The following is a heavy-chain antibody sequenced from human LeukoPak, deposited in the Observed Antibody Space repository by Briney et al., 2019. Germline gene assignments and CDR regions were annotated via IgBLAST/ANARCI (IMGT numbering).Heavy chain of an antibody. CDR2: ISYDGSNK. Sequence: GRSLRLSCAASGFTFSSYAMHWVRQAPGKGLEWVAVISYDGSNKYYADSVKGRFTISRDNSKNTLYLQMNSLRAEDTAVYYCARDQYYYDSSGLDYWGQGTLVTVSS. V-gene: IGHV3-30-3*01. D-gene: IGHD3-22*01. J-gene: IGHJ4*02. CDR3: ARDQYYYDSSGLDY. CDR1: GFTFSSYA.